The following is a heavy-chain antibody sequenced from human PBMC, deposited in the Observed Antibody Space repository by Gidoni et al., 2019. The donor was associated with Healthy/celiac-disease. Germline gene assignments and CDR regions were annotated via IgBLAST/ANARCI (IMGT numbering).Heavy chain of an antibody. D-gene: IGHD6-6*01. Sequence: QVQLVQSGAEVKKPGASVKVSCKASGYTFTSYYMHWVRQAPGQGLEWMGIINPSGGSTSYAQKFQGRVTMTRDTSTSTVYMELSSLRSEDTAVYYCARTYSSSPTYYYGMDVWGQGTTVTVSS. V-gene: IGHV1-46*01. J-gene: IGHJ6*02. CDR3: ARTYSSSPTYYYGMDV. CDR2: INPSGGST. CDR1: GYTFTSYY.